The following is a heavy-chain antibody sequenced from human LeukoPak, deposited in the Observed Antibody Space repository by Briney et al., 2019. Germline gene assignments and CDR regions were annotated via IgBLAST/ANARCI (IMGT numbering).Heavy chain of an antibody. J-gene: IGHJ4*02. Sequence: PSETLSLTCTVPGGSISSHYWSWIRQPPGKGLEWIGYMYDTRSTKDNPSPKSRVTLSADTSKNQFSLRLSSVTAADTAVYYCATIKRGNIFGYFDFWGQGILVTVSS. D-gene: IGHD5-18*01. V-gene: IGHV4-59*11. CDR1: GGSISSHY. CDR3: ATIKRGNIFGYFDF. CDR2: MYDTRST.